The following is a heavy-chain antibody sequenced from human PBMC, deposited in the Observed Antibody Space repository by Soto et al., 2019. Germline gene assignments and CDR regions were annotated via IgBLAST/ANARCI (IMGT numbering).Heavy chain of an antibody. D-gene: IGHD1-7*01. CDR2: VYSTGGP. CDR3: VGQGMGTLPGLVEI. J-gene: IGHJ6*02. CDR1: GGSIGGYN. Sequence: QVQLQESGPGLVKPSETLSLTCTVSGGSIGGYNCAWIRQTPGKALEWVGYVYSTGGPAYNPSLKARFALYMARSKSPLSLQMRAVPASDTAGYYCVGQGMGTLPGLVEIWGRGTTVTVSS. V-gene: IGHV4-59*08.